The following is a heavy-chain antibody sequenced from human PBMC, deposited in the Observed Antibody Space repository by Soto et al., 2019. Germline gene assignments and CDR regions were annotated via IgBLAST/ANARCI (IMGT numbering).Heavy chain of an antibody. Sequence: ASVKVCCKTSGFTCSKYDMHWLRQVPGQGLEWVGVINPSGRTTSYAQKFLGRVSVTRDASTATVYLELNSLRSADTAVYYCARDLDVTTVTTSFDSWGQGTLVTVSS. CDR2: INPSGRTT. V-gene: IGHV1-46*01. D-gene: IGHD4-17*01. CDR3: ARDLDVTTVTTSFDS. CDR1: GFTCSKYD. J-gene: IGHJ4*02.